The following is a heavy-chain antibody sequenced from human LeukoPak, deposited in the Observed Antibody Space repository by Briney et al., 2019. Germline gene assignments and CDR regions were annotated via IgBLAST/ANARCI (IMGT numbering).Heavy chain of an antibody. CDR1: GFTFDDYA. CDR2: ICWNSGSI. D-gene: IGHD4-11*01. Sequence: SGGSLRLSCVASGFTFDDYAMNWVRQAPGKGLEWVSGICWNSGSIGYADSVKGRFTISRDNAKNSLYMQMNSLRVEDTALYYCAKASDYSNRKGAFDIWGQGTMVTVSS. V-gene: IGHV3-9*01. J-gene: IGHJ3*02. CDR3: AKASDYSNRKGAFDI.